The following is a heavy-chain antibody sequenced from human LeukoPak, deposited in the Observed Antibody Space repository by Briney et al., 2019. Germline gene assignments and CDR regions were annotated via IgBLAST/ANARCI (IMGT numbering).Heavy chain of an antibody. J-gene: IGHJ4*02. CDR3: ARYILTGFFFDY. Sequence: GGSLRLSCAASGFSVSSNYMSWVRQAPGRGLEWVSVIYSGDTTYYADSVKGRFTISRDNSKNTLYLQMNSLRAEDTAVYYCARYILTGFFFDYWGQGTLVTVSS. V-gene: IGHV3-53*05. D-gene: IGHD3-9*01. CDR2: IYSGDTT. CDR1: GFSVSSNY.